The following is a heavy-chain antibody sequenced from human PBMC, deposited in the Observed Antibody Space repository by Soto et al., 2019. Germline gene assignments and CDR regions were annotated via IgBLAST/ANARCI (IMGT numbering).Heavy chain of an antibody. Sequence: GESLKISCKGSGYSFTSYWIGWVRQMPGKGLEWMGIIYPGDSDTRYSPSFQGQVTTSADKSISTAYLQWSSLKASDTAMYYCATRGGYSYGSTDYGMDVWGQGTTVTVSS. CDR2: IYPGDSDT. D-gene: IGHD5-18*01. CDR1: GYSFTSYW. J-gene: IGHJ6*02. V-gene: IGHV5-51*01. CDR3: ATRGGYSYGSTDYGMDV.